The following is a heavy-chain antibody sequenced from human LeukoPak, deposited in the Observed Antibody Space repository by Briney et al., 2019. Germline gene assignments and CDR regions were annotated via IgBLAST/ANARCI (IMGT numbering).Heavy chain of an antibody. CDR2: ISYDGSNK. D-gene: IGHD2-15*01. V-gene: IGHV3-30*18. CDR1: GFTFSSYG. J-gene: IGHJ4*02. CDR3: TKVASSGSCYQSDY. Sequence: GGSLRLSCAASGFTFSSYGMHWVRQAPGKGLEWVAAISYDGSNKYYADSVKGRFTISRDNSKNTLFLQMNNLRAEDTAIYYCTKVASSGSCYQSDYWGQGTLVTVSS.